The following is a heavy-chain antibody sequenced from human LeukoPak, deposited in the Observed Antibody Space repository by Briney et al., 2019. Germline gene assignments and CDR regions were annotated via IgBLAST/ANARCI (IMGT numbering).Heavy chain of an antibody. Sequence: PGGSLRLSCAASGFTFRTYWMHWVRQVPGKGLVWVSRINGDGTSTNYADSVKGRFTISRDNAKSTLYPQMNSLRAEDTAVYFCATTSGTYRFDPWGQGTLVTVSS. V-gene: IGHV3-74*01. D-gene: IGHD1-26*01. J-gene: IGHJ5*02. CDR3: ATTSGTYRFDP. CDR2: INGDGTST. CDR1: GFTFRTYW.